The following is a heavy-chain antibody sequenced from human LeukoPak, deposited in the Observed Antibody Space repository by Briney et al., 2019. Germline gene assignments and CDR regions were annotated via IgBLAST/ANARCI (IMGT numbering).Heavy chain of an antibody. CDR2: IIPILGIA. CDR1: GGTFSSYA. D-gene: IGHD4-17*01. CDR3: ARVLHLTTVTAYAFDI. Sequence: GASVKVSCKASGGTFSSYAISWVRQAPGQGLEWMGRIIPILGIANYAQKFQGRVTITADNSTSTAYMELSSLRSEDTAVYYCARVLHLTTVTAYAFDIWGQGTMVTVSS. J-gene: IGHJ3*02. V-gene: IGHV1-69*10.